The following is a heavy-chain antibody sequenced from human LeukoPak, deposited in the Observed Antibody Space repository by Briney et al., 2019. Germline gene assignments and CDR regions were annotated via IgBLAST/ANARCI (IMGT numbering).Heavy chain of an antibody. J-gene: IGHJ4*02. CDR3: AKDGVVVVVAATFPTYYFDY. Sequence: GGSLRLSCAASGFTFSSYGMSWVRQAPGKGLEWVSAISGSGGSTYYADSVKGRFTISRDNSKNTLYLQMNSLRAEDTAVYYCAKDGVVVVVAATFPTYYFDYWGQGTLVTVSS. CDR1: GFTFSSYG. V-gene: IGHV3-23*01. D-gene: IGHD2-15*01. CDR2: ISGSGGST.